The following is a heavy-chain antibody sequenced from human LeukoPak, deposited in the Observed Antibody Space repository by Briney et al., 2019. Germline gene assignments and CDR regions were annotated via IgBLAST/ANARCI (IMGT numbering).Heavy chain of an antibody. CDR2: VFHSGST. D-gene: IGHD3-3*01. CDR1: GYSISSGYY. Sequence: SETLSLTCAVSGYSISSGYYWGWIRQPPGKGLGWSGSVFHSGSTYYNPSLKSRVTISVDTSKNQFSLKLSSVSAADTAVYYCARQYFWSGYWAYWGQGTLVTVSS. J-gene: IGHJ4*02. CDR3: ARQYFWSGYWAY. V-gene: IGHV4-38-2*01.